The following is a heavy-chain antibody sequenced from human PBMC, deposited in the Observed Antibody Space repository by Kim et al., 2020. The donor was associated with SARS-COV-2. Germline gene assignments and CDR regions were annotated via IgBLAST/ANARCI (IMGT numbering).Heavy chain of an antibody. V-gene: IGHV3-74*01. CDR3: GRDTFGCGGQHGFD. J-gene: IGHJ3*02. D-gene: IGHD2-21*01. Sequence: GGSLRLSCAASGFTFRSYWMHWVRQAPGKGLVWVSQISIDGGGRTTKYADSVKGTFTISRDNTKHTLHLQMHSLRVADTDVYFCGRDTFGCGGQHGFD. CDR2: IDGGGRTT. CDR1: GFTFRSYW.